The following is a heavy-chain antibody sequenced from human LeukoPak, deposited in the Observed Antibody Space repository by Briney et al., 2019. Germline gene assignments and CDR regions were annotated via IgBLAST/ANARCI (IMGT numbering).Heavy chain of an antibody. CDR3: ARSPYLEWFDP. J-gene: IGHJ5*02. D-gene: IGHD3-3*01. CDR1: GYTFTNYY. CDR2: INPNSGGT. Sequence: GASVKVSCKASGYTFTNYYMHWVRQAPGQGLEWMGWINPNSGGTNYAQKFQGRFTMTRDTSISTAYMELSRLRSDDTAVYYCARSPYLEWFDPWGQGTLVTVSS. V-gene: IGHV1-2*02.